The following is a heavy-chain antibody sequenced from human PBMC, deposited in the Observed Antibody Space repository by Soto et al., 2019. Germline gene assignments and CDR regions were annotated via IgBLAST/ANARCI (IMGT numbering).Heavy chain of an antibody. CDR3: ARDGHYDVMTGSLGLDY. CDR2: ISALGSS. J-gene: IGHJ4*02. Sequence: PSETLSLTCTVSGGSISSGGYYWSWIRQHPGKGLEWIGQISALGSSYYNPSLKSRATVLKDASKNQFSLRLTSVTAADTAMYFCARDGHYDVMTGSLGLDYWGQGIMVT. D-gene: IGHD3-16*01. CDR1: GGSISSGGYY. V-gene: IGHV4-61*08.